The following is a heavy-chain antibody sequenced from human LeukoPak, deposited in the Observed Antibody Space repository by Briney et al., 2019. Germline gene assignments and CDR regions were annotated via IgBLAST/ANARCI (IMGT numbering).Heavy chain of an antibody. CDR1: GYTFSSYA. J-gene: IGHJ4*02. CDR3: ARVGYYESSGYYEY. V-gene: IGHV1-2*06. Sequence: ASVKVSCKASGYTFSSYAMHWVRQAPGQGLEWMGRINPNSGGTNYAQKFQGRVTMTRDTSISTVYVELSRLRSDDTAVYYCARVGYYESSGYYEYWGQGTLVTVSS. CDR2: INPNSGGT. D-gene: IGHD3-22*01.